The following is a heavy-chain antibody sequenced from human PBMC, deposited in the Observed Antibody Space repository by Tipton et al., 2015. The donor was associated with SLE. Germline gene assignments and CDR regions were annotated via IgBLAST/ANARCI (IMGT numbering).Heavy chain of an antibody. CDR2: IYHSGST. CDR1: GDSINSGSYY. D-gene: IGHD3-3*02. J-gene: IGHJ4*02. Sequence: TLSLTCTVSGDSINSGSYYWTWIRQPAGKELEWIGRIYHSGSTNYNPSLKSRLTMSVDTSKNQFSLKLSSVTAADTAVYYCARGISAGGYWGQGTLVTVSS. V-gene: IGHV4-61*02. CDR3: ARGISAGGY.